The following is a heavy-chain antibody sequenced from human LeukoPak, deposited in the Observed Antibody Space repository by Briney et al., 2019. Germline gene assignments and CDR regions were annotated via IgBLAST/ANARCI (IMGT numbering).Heavy chain of an antibody. CDR2: IYYSGST. CDR1: GGSINSYY. J-gene: IGHJ4*02. V-gene: IGHV4-59*01. CDR3: ARVRDGYVSY. D-gene: IGHD5-24*01. Sequence: SETLSLTCTVSGGSINSYYWTWIRQPPGKGLEWIGYIYYSGSTNYNPSLKSRVTISVDTSKNQFSLKLSSVTAADTAVYYCARVRDGYVSYWGQGTLVTVSS.